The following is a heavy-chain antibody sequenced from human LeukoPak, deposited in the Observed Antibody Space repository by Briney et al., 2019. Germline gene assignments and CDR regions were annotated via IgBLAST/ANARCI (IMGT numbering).Heavy chain of an antibody. D-gene: IGHD3-3*01. V-gene: IGHV1-2*02. CDR1: GYTFTGYY. CDR2: INPNSGGT. CDR3: ARYDPVGYYYYGMDV. J-gene: IGHJ6*02. Sequence: GASVKVSCKASGYTFTGYYMHWVRQAPGQGLEWMGWINPNSGGTNYAQKFQGRVTMTRDTSISTAYMELSRLRSDDTAVYYCARYDPVGYYYYGMDVWGQGTTVTVSS.